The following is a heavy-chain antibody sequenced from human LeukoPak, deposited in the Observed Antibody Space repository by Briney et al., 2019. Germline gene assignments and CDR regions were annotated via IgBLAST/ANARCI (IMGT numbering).Heavy chain of an antibody. CDR2: IRYDGGNT. D-gene: IGHD3-22*01. CDR3: AKLRITMIVVVNDDAFDI. V-gene: IGHV3-30*02. J-gene: IGHJ3*02. CDR1: GFIFSNYA. Sequence: GGSLRLSCAASGFIFSNYAMQWVRQAPGMGLEWVAFIRYDGGNTYYADSVKGRFTISRDNSKNTLYLQMNSLRAEDTAVYYCAKLRITMIVVVNDDAFDIWGQGTMVTVSS.